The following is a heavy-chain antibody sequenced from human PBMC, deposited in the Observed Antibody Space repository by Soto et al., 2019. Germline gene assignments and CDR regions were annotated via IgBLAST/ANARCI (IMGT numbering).Heavy chain of an antibody. CDR1: GASMSSGGYY. D-gene: IGHD6-6*01. J-gene: IGHJ5*02. CDR2: IYYSGST. CDR3: ARDRHHHFFDP. V-gene: IGHV4-31*03. Sequence: QVQLQESGPGLVKPSQTLSLTCTVSGASMSSGGYYWTWIRQSPGKGLEWIGYIYYSGSTYYNPSLESRVAISLDTARSQFSLTRHSVTAADTAIYYCARDRHHHFFDPWGQGTLVTVSS.